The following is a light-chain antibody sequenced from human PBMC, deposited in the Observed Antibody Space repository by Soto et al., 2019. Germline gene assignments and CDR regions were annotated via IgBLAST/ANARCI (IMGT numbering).Light chain of an antibody. Sequence: DIHMTQSPSTLSASVGDRVTITCRASQSISSWLAWYQKKPGKAPKLLIYKASSLESGDPSRFSGSGSGTEFTLTISSLQPDDFATYYCQQYNSYPTFGQGTKVEIK. CDR1: QSISSW. V-gene: IGKV1-5*03. CDR2: KAS. CDR3: QQYNSYPT. J-gene: IGKJ1*01.